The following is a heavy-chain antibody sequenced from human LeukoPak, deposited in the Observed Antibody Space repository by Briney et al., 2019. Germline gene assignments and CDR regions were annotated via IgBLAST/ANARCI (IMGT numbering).Heavy chain of an antibody. D-gene: IGHD5-24*01. V-gene: IGHV1-69*05. CDR3: ASTRRGWLQWENWFDP. J-gene: IGHJ5*02. Sequence: SVKVSCKASGGTLSSYAISWVRQAPGQGLEWMGRIILIFGTANYAQKFQGGVTITTDESTSTAYMELSSLRSEDTAVYYCASTRRGWLQWENWFDPWGQGTLVTVSS. CDR2: IILIFGTA. CDR1: GGTLSSYA.